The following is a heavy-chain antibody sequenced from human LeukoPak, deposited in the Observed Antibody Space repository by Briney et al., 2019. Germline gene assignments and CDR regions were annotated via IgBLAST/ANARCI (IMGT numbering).Heavy chain of an antibody. CDR1: GFTFSSYA. J-gene: IGHJ6*03. D-gene: IGHD6-25*01. CDR2: ICGSGGST. V-gene: IGHV3-23*01. Sequence: GGFLRLSCAASGFTFSSYAMSWVRQAPGKGLEWVSAICGSGGSTYYADSVKGRFTISRDNSKNPLYRQMNSLRAEDTAVYYCARRFRQMAATYYYYMDVWGKGTTVTVSS. CDR3: ARRFRQMAATYYYYMDV.